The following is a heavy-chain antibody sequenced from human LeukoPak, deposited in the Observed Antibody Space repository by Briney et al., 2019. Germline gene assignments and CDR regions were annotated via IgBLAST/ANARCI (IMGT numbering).Heavy chain of an antibody. V-gene: IGHV3-23*01. J-gene: IGHJ4*02. CDR1: GFTFSTYA. D-gene: IGHD3-22*01. Sequence: PGGSLRLSCAASGFTFSTYAMSWLRQAPGKGLEWVSAISGSGGTIFYADSVKGRFTISRDNSKNTLYLQMNSLRAEDTAVYYCVKIWSSSGYEIFWGQGTLVTVSS. CDR2: ISGSGGTI. CDR3: VKIWSSSGYEIF.